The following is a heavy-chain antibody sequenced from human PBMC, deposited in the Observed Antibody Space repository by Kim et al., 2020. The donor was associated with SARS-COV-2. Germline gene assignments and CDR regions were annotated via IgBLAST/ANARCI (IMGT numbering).Heavy chain of an antibody. Sequence: ASVKVSCKASGYTFTGYYMHWVRQAPGQGLEWMGWINPNSGGTNYAQKFQGWVTMTRDTSISTAYMELSRLRSDDTAVYYCARDRLWSSGYYPSRDYYYGMDVWGQVTTVTVSS. J-gene: IGHJ6*02. D-gene: IGHD3-22*01. CDR1: GYTFTGYY. CDR3: ARDRLWSSGYYPSRDYYYGMDV. CDR2: INPNSGGT. V-gene: IGHV1-2*04.